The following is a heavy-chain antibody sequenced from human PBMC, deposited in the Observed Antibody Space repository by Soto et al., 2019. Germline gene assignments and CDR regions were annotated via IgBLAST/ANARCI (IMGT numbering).Heavy chain of an antibody. CDR1: GFTFSSYG. V-gene: IGHV3-23*01. Sequence: GGSLRLSCAASGFTFSSYGMTWVRQAPGKGLEWVSFSSATGAGTYYADSVKGRFTISRDNSKNTLYLQMTSLRADDTAVYYCAKDRRAGGNYGFYSDYWGQGTLVTVSS. CDR3: AKDRRAGGNYGFYSDY. J-gene: IGHJ4*02. CDR2: SSATGAGT. D-gene: IGHD1-7*01.